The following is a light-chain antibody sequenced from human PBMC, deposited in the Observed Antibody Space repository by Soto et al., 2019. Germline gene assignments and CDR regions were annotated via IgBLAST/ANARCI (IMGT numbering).Light chain of an antibody. CDR2: AAS. CDR1: QSISSY. V-gene: IGKV1-39*01. J-gene: IGKJ1*01. CDR3: QQYNSWT. Sequence: GDRVTITCRASQSISSYLNWYQQKPGKAPKLLIYAASSLQSGVPSRFSGSGSGTDFTLTISSLQPEDFATYYCQQYNSWTFGQGTKVDIK.